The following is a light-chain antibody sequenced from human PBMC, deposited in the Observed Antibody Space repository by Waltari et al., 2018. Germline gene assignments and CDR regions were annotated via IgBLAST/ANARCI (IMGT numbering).Light chain of an antibody. CDR1: QSIIHY. Sequence: DVDMTQSPSSLSASIGDRITITCRASQSIIHYLNWYQQKQGPAPRLRITGASSLRGGVPSRFSGSGSGTDFSLTISSLQPEDFATYYCQQTFSSPYTFGQGTKLDI. J-gene: IGKJ2*01. CDR2: GAS. V-gene: IGKV1-39*01. CDR3: QQTFSSPYT.